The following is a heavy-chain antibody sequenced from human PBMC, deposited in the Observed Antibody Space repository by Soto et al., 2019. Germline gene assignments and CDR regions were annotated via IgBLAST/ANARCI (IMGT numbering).Heavy chain of an antibody. V-gene: IGHV3-21*02. Sequence: EVQLVESGGGLVKPGGSLRLPCAASGFDFSTYAMNWVRQAPGKGREWVAYISSSRNYIYYVDSVAGRFTITRDNAKNSLYLEMNSLRAEDTAIYYCVREIWNYDPGFDYWGQGTLVTVSS. D-gene: IGHD1-7*01. CDR3: VREIWNYDPGFDY. CDR1: GFDFSTYA. J-gene: IGHJ4*02. CDR2: ISSSRNYI.